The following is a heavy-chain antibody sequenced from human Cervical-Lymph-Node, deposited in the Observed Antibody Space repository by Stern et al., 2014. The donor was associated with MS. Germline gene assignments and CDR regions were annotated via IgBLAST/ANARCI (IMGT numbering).Heavy chain of an antibody. CDR2: VNPTRGGT. CDR1: GYTFTGYY. D-gene: IGHD2-15*01. Sequence: VQLVESGAEVKKPGASVKVSCKASGYTFTGYYMHWVRQAPGQGLEWMGRVNPTRGGTNYAQKFQGRVTMTRDTSISTAYMELSRLRSDDTAVYYCARSNYCSGGSCYYYYGMDVWGQGTTVTVSS. V-gene: IGHV1-2*06. J-gene: IGHJ6*02. CDR3: ARSNYCSGGSCYYYYGMDV.